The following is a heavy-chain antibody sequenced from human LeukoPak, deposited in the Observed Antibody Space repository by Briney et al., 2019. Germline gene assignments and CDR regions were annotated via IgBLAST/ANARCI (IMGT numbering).Heavy chain of an antibody. CDR2: IYTSGST. CDR3: ARESGEAAAGRRGRYFDY. CDR1: GGSISSYY. V-gene: IGHV4-4*07. J-gene: IGHJ4*02. D-gene: IGHD6-13*01. Sequence: SETLSLTCTVSGGSISSYYWSWIRQPAGKGLGWIGRIYTSGSTNYNPSLKSRVTMSVDTSKNQFSLKLSSVTAADTAVYYCARESGEAAAGRRGRYFDYWGQGTLVTVSS.